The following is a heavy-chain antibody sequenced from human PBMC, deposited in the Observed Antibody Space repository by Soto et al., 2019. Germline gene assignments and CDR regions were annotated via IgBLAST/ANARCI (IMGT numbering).Heavy chain of an antibody. CDR2: INHSGST. CDR3: ARGPRGYSYGRLDY. D-gene: IGHD5-18*01. Sequence: SETLSLTCAVYGGSFSGYYWSWIRQPPGKGLEWIGEINHSGSTNYNPSLKSRVTISVDTSKNQFSLKLSSVTAADTAAYYCARGPRGYSYGRLDYWGQGTLVTVSS. CDR1: GGSFSGYY. J-gene: IGHJ4*02. V-gene: IGHV4-34*01.